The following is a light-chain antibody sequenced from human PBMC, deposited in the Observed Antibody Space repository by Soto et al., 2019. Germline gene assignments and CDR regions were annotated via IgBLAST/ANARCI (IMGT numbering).Light chain of an antibody. CDR1: QGISSA. CDR2: DAS. CDR3: QQFNSYPL. Sequence: AIQLTQSPSSLSASVGDRVTITCRASQGISSALAWYQQKPGKAPKLLIYDASSLESGVPSRFSGSVSGTDFTLTISSLQPEDFATYYCQQFNSYPLFGPGTKVDIK. J-gene: IGKJ3*01. V-gene: IGKV1-13*02.